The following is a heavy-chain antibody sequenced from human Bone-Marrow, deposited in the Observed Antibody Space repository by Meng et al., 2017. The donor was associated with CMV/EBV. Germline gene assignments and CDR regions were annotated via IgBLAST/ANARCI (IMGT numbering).Heavy chain of an antibody. V-gene: IGHV3-21*01. CDR1: GFIFSNYT. CDR3: ARSGSYHEY. J-gene: IGHJ4*02. CDR2: ITTDISYI. Sequence: LTLSCAPSGFIFSNYTMTWVRQAPGKGLAWVSSITTDISYITYADSVKGRFTISRDNAKNSLYLQINSLRAEDTAVYYCARSGSYHEYWGQGALVTVSS. D-gene: IGHD1-26*01.